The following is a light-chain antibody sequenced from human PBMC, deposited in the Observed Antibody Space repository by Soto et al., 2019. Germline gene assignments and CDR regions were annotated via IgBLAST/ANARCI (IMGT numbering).Light chain of an antibody. V-gene: IGKV3-11*01. CDR3: QQRSNWPPLT. J-gene: IGKJ4*01. CDR2: DTS. Sequence: EIVLTQSPATLSLSPGERATLSCRASQSVSTYLAWYQQKPGQAPRLLIYDTSIRATGIPARFSGTGSGTDFTLTISSLEPEDFAVYYCQQRSNWPPLTFGGGTKVEIK. CDR1: QSVSTY.